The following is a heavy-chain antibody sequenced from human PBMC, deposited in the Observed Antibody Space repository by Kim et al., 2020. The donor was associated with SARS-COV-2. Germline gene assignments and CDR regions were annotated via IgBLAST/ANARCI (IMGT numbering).Heavy chain of an antibody. D-gene: IGHD6-19*01. J-gene: IGHJ4*02. V-gene: IGHV3-21*01. CDR2: ISSSSSYI. CDR3: ARTSSGWYEAIDY. Sequence: GGSLRLSCAASGFTFSSYSMNWVRQAPGKGLEWVSSISSSSSYIYYADSVKGRFTISRDNAKNSLYLQMNSLRAEDTAVYYCARTSSGWYEAIDYWGQGTLVTVSS. CDR1: GFTFSSYS.